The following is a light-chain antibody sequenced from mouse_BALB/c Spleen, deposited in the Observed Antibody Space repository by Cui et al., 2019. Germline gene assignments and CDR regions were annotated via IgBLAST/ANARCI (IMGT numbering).Light chain of an antibody. Sequence: QLLLTQSPALLSASPGEKVTMTCSASSSVSYMYWYQQKPRSSPKPWIYLTSNLASGVPARFSGSGSGTSYSLTISSMEAEDAATYYCQQWSSNPLTFGGGTKLEIK. CDR2: LTS. CDR3: QQWSSNPLT. V-gene: IGKV4-68*01. CDR1: SSVSY. J-gene: IGKJ2*01.